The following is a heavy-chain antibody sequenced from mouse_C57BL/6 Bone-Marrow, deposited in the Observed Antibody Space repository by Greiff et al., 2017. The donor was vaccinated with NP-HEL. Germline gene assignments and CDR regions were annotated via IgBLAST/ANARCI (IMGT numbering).Heavy chain of an antibody. Sequence: EAGGGLVQPKGSLKLSCAASGFTFNTYAMHWVRQAPGKGLEWVARIRSQSSSYATYYADSVKDRFTIYSEDPQSRLYLQMNNRKTEDTAMYYCVGGGYYGSPGAYWGQGTLVTVSA. CDR1: GFTFNTYA. V-gene: IGHV10-3*01. CDR3: VGGGYYGSPGAY. CDR2: IRSQSSSYAT. D-gene: IGHD1-1*01. J-gene: IGHJ3*01.